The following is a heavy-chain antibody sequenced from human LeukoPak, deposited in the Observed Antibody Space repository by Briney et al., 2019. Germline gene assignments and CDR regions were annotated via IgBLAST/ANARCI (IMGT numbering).Heavy chain of an antibody. D-gene: IGHD4-17*01. CDR1: GFTFSSYS. CDR3: ARGGNHGDYWYFDL. J-gene: IGHJ2*01. V-gene: IGHV3-21*01. Sequence: SGGSLRLSCAASGFTFSSYSMNWVRQAPGKGLEWVSSISSSSSYIYYADSVKGRFTISRDNSKNTLYLQMNSLRAEDTAVYYCARGGNHGDYWYFDLWGRGTLVTVSS. CDR2: ISSSSSYI.